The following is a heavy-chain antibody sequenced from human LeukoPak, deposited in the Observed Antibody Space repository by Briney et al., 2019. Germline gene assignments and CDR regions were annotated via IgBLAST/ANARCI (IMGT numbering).Heavy chain of an antibody. V-gene: IGHV1-24*01. CDR2: FDPEDGET. Sequence: ASLKVSCKVSGYTLTELSMHWVRQAPGKGLEWMGGFDPEDGETIYAQKFQGRVTMTEDTSTDTAYMELSSLRSEDTAVYYCATLYSYGAGAFDYWGQGTLVTVSS. J-gene: IGHJ4*02. D-gene: IGHD5-18*01. CDR1: GYTLTELS. CDR3: ATLYSYGAGAFDY.